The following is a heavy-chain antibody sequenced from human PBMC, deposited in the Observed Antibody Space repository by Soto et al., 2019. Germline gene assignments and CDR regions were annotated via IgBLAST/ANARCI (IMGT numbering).Heavy chain of an antibody. CDR2: ISSSSSSI. CDR1: GFTFSSYG. V-gene: IGHV3-48*01. Sequence: LRLSCAASGFTFSSYGMNWVRQAPGKGLEWVSYISSSSSSIYYADSVKGRFTISRDNAKSSLYLQMNSLRGEDTAVYYCARDPGTTFGAFDIWGQWTMVTVSS. J-gene: IGHJ3*02. D-gene: IGHD1-7*01. CDR3: ARDPGTTFGAFDI.